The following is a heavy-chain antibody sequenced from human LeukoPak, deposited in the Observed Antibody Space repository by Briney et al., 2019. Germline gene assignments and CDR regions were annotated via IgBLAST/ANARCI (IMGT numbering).Heavy chain of an antibody. J-gene: IGHJ6*02. CDR3: ARDPSPVYYASGSSKYYYYGMDV. D-gene: IGHD3-10*01. Sequence: GGCLRLSCAASGFTVSSNYMNWVRQAPGKGLEWVSLISSGGTTYYTDSVKGRFTISRDNSKSTLYLQMNSLRAKDTAVYYCARDPSPVYYASGSSKYYYYGMDVWGPGTTVTVSS. CDR2: ISSGGTT. V-gene: IGHV3-66*01. CDR1: GFTVSSNY.